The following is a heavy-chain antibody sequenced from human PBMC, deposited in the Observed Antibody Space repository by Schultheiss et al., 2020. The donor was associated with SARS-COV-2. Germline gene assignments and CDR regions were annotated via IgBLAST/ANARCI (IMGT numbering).Heavy chain of an antibody. CDR3: ARGTRARYFDWPPPGWFDP. J-gene: IGHJ5*02. CDR1: GYTFTSYG. Sequence: ASVKVSCKASGYTFTSYGMHWVRQAPGQRLEWMGWINAGNGNTKYSQKFQGRVTITRDTSASTAYMELSSLRSEDTAVYYCARGTRARYFDWPPPGWFDPWGQGTLGTGSS. D-gene: IGHD3-9*01. V-gene: IGHV1-3*01. CDR2: INAGNGNT.